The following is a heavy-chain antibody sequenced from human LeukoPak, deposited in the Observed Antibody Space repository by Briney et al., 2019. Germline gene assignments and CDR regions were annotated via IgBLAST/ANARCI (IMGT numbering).Heavy chain of an antibody. V-gene: IGHV3-15*01. J-gene: IGHJ4*02. D-gene: IGHD2-2*01. CDR1: GLTFTNAW. Sequence: GGSLRLSCAASGLTFTNAWMSWVRQVPGKGLEWVGCIKSKTDGGTTEYAAPVKGRFIIPRDDSKNTLYLQMNSLKTEDTAVYYCATDGYCSTTGCYFFDCWGQGTLVTVSS. CDR3: ATDGYCSTTGCYFFDC. CDR2: IKSKTDGGTT.